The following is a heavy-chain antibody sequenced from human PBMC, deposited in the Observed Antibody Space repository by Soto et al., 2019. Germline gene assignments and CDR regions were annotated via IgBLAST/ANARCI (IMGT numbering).Heavy chain of an antibody. CDR2: ISGSGVNT. Sequence: EVQLLESGGGLVQPGGSLRLSCAASGFTFSTSGMTWVRQAPGKGLEWVSAISGSGVNTYYADSVKGRFTISRDNSRNTLYLQMNSLRAEDTAVYFCAKDITDDSSSVWGDYFYGMDVWGQGTTVTVSS. J-gene: IGHJ6*02. D-gene: IGHD1-20*01. CDR3: AKDITDDSSSVWGDYFYGMDV. CDR1: GFTFSTSG. V-gene: IGHV3-23*01.